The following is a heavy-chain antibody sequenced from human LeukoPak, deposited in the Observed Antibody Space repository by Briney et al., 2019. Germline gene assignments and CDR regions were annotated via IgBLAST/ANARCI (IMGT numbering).Heavy chain of an antibody. J-gene: IGHJ4*02. CDR1: GDTFTRCA. CDR3: ATLKDYGDYAFDD. CDR2: IIPIDGTA. V-gene: IGHV1-69*13. Sequence: GASVKVSCKASGDTFTRCAFSWVRQAPGQGLEWVGGIIPIDGTANFGQKFQGRVTITADESTSTAYMELSSLRSEDTAVYYCATLKDYGDYAFDDWGQGTLVTVYS. D-gene: IGHD4-17*01.